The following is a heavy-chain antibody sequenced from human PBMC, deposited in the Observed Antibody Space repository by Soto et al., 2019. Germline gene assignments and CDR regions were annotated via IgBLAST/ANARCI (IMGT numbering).Heavy chain of an antibody. CDR3: ARDTGGSYDF. CDR2: TRNKASNYAS. D-gene: IGHD1-26*01. CDR1: GFRFSDYY. J-gene: IGHJ4*02. Sequence: EVQLVESGGGLVQPGGSLRLSCTASGFRFSDYYMDWVRQLPGKGLEWVGRTRNKASNYASEYAPSLKGRLTISRHDPEDSMFLQLNSLKIEDTAVYYCARDTGGSYDFWGQGALVTVSS. V-gene: IGHV3-72*01.